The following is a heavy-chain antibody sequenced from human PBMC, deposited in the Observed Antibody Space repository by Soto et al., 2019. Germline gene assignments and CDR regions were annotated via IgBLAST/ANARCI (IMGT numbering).Heavy chain of an antibody. V-gene: IGHV3-43*01. J-gene: IGHJ5*02. CDR2: ISWDGANT. Sequence: GSLRLSCAASGFTFDDYAMHWVRQAPGKGLEWVSLISWDGANTYYADSVKGRFTISRDNSKNSLYLQMNSLRTEDTALYYCAKDDGQLVDLWGQGTLVTVSS. CDR1: GFTFDDYA. CDR3: AKDDGQLVDL. D-gene: IGHD5-18*01.